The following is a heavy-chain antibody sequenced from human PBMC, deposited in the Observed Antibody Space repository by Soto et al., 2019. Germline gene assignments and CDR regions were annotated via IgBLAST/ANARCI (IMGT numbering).Heavy chain of an antibody. CDR1: GGSMSSGGYY. V-gene: IGHV4-31*03. D-gene: IGHD3-10*01. CDR2: IYYSGST. CDR3: ARDSMVRGVVDY. J-gene: IGHJ4*02. Sequence: SETLSLTCTVSGGSMSSGGYYWSWIRQHPGKGLEWIGYIYYSGSTYYNPSLKSRVTISVDTSKNQFSLKLSSVTAADTAVYYCARDSMVRGVVDYWGQGTLVTVSS.